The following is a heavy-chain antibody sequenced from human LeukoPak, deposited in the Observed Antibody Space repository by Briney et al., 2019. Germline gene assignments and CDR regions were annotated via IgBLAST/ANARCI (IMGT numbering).Heavy chain of an antibody. V-gene: IGHV1-69*13. CDR3: ARGPLWFGELLRNYYYYYMDV. CDR1: GGTFSSYA. Sequence: SVKVSCKASGGTFSSYAISWVRQAPGQGLEWMGGIIPIFGTANYAQKFRGRVTITADESTSTAYMELSSLRSEDTAVYYCARGPLWFGELLRNYYYYYMDVWGKGTTVTISS. D-gene: IGHD3-10*01. J-gene: IGHJ6*03. CDR2: IIPIFGTA.